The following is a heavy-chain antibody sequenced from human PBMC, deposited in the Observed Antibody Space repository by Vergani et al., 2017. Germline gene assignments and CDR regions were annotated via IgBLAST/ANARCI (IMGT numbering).Heavy chain of an antibody. J-gene: IGHJ4*02. CDR2: IYPADSDT. D-gene: IGHD1-1*01. Sequence: EVELVQSGPEMRKPGESLKISCKGSEYSFGNYWIGWVRQMPGKGLEWMGIIYPADSDTRYSPSFQGQVTISADKSISTAFLQWDSLKASDTALYYCARHTTYTDFWGPGTLVGVSS. CDR1: EYSFGNYW. V-gene: IGHV5-51*01. CDR3: ARHTTYTDF.